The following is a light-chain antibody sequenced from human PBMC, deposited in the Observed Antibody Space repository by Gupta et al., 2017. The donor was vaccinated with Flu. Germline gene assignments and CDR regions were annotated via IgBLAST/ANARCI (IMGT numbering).Light chain of an antibody. V-gene: IGKV1-39*01. J-gene: IGKJ1*01. CDR2: AAS. Sequence: DIQMTQSPSSLSACVGDRVTITCRASQSISSYLNWYQQKPGKAPKLLIYAASSLQSGVPSRFSGSGSGTDFTLTISSLQPEDFATYYCQQSYSTPRTFGQGPRWKSN. CDR1: QSISSY. CDR3: QQSYSTPRT.